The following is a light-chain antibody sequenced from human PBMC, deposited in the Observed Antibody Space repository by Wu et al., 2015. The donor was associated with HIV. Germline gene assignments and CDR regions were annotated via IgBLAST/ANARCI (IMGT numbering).Light chain of an antibody. V-gene: IGKV3-15*01. CDR1: QSISSN. CDR2: GAS. Sequence: EIVMTQSPATLSVSPGERATLSCRASQSISSNLAWYQQKPGQAPRLLLYGASTRATGFPARFSGSGSGTEFTLTISSMQSEDFATYFCQHYYDYTWAFGQGT. CDR3: QHYYDYTWA. J-gene: IGKJ1*01.